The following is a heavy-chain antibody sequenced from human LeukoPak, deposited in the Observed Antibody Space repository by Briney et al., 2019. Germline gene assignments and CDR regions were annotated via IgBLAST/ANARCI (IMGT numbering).Heavy chain of an antibody. Sequence: GGSLRLSCAGSGFTFSSYGMHWVRQAPGKGLEWVAVISYDGSNKYYADSVKGRFTISRDNSKNTLYLQMNSLRPEGTAVYYCARDQTPYYDSSGYYYNWGQGTLVTVSS. D-gene: IGHD3-22*01. CDR2: ISYDGSNK. CDR1: GFTFSSYG. V-gene: IGHV3-30*03. CDR3: ARDQTPYYDSSGYYYN. J-gene: IGHJ4*02.